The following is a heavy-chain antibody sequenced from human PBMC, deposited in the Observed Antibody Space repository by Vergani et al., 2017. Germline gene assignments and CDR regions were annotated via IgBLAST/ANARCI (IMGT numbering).Heavy chain of an antibody. J-gene: IGHJ4*02. V-gene: IGHV1-69*13. Sequence: QVQLVQSGAEVKKPGSSVKVSCKASGGTFSSCAISWVRQAPGQGLEWMGRIIPIFGTANYAQKFQGRVTITADESTSTAYMELSSLRSEDTAVYYCARDREYYDSSGYYSSHYYWGQGTLVTVSS. CDR2: IIPIFGTA. CDR3: ARDREYYDSSGYYSSHYY. CDR1: GGTFSSCA. D-gene: IGHD3-22*01.